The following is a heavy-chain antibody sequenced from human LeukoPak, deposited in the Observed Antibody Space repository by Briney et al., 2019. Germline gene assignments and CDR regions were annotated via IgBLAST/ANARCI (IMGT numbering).Heavy chain of an antibody. Sequence: GGSLRLSCAASGFTFSSYGMSWVRQAPGKGLEWVSAISGSGGSTYYADSVKGRFTISRDNSKNTLYLQMNRLRAEDTAVYYCAKEMVRGVRGIDYWGQGTLVTVSS. CDR3: AKEMVRGVRGIDY. D-gene: IGHD3-10*01. J-gene: IGHJ4*02. CDR2: ISGSGGST. V-gene: IGHV3-23*01. CDR1: GFTFSSYG.